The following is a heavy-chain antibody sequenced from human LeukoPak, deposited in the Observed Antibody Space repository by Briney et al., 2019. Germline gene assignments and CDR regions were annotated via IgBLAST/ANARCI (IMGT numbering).Heavy chain of an antibody. Sequence: GGSLRLSCAASGFTFSSYWMHWVRQAPGKGLVWVSRINSDGSSTSYADSVKGRFTISRDNAKNTLYLQMNSLRAEDTAVYYCARSRVMDAFDIWGQGTMVTVSS. D-gene: IGHD3-16*01. J-gene: IGHJ3*02. CDR1: GFTFSSYW. V-gene: IGHV3-74*01. CDR3: ARSRVMDAFDI. CDR2: INSDGSST.